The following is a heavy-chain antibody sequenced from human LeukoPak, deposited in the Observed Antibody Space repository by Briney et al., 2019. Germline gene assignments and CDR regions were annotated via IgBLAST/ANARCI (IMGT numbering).Heavy chain of an antibody. CDR1: GFTFSSYA. D-gene: IGHD2-15*01. V-gene: IGHV3-23*01. CDR2: ISGSDGST. J-gene: IGHJ4*02. CDR3: AKSKVVAATMGRFDY. Sequence: GGSLRLPCAASGFTFSSYAMNWVRQAPGKGLESGSAISGSDGSTYYADSVKGRFTISRDNSKNTLYLQMNSLRAEDTAVYYCAKSKVVAATMGRFDYWGQGTLVTVSS.